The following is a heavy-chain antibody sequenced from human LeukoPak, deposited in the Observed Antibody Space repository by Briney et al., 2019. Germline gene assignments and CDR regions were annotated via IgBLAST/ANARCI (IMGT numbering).Heavy chain of an antibody. CDR2: IDWNDDK. J-gene: IGHJ4*02. CDR3: ARTNYGSGSYYTPYYFDY. V-gene: IGHV2-70*04. D-gene: IGHD3-10*01. CDR1: GFSLSTSGMR. Sequence: SGPTLVNPTQTLTLTCTFSGFSLSTSGMRVSWIRQPPGKALEWLARIDWNDDKFYSTSLKTRLTISKDTSKNQVVLTMTNMDPVDTAMYYCARTNYGSGSYYTPYYFDYWGQGTLVTVSS.